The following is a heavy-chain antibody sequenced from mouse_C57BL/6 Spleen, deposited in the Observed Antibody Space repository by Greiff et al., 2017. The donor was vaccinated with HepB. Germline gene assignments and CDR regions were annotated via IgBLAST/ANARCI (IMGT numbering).Heavy chain of an antibody. V-gene: IGHV1-4*01. D-gene: IGHD1-1*01. CDR3: VRWDYDGSSPYFDY. J-gene: IGHJ2*01. CDR2: INPSSGYT. CDR1: GYTFTSYT. Sequence: QVQLQQSGAELARPGASVKMSCKASGYTFTSYTMHWVKQRPGQGLEWIGYINPSSGYTKYNQKFKDKATLTADKSSSTAYMQMSSLTSEDSAVYYCVRWDYDGSSPYFDYWGQGTTLTVSS.